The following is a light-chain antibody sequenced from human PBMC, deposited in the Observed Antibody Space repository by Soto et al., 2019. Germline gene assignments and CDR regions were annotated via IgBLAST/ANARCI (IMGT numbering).Light chain of an antibody. CDR1: NIGSKS. Sequence: SYELAQPPSVSVAPGKTARITWGGNNIGSKSVHWYQQKPGQAPVLVIYYDSDRPSGIPERFSGSNSGNTATMTISRVEAEDEADYSCQVWDSSSDHYVFGTGTKLTVL. CDR2: YDS. J-gene: IGLJ1*01. CDR3: QVWDSSSDHYV. V-gene: IGLV3-21*04.